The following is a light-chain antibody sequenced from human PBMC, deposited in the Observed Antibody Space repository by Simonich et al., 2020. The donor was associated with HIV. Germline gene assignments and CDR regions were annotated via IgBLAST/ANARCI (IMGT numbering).Light chain of an antibody. V-gene: IGKV1-5*03. CDR1: QSINRY. J-gene: IGKJ1*01. CDR2: KES. CDR3: QQYNNYWT. Sequence: DIQMTQSPSTLSSSVEKRFTITCPASQSINRYLSWYQQKPGKAPKLLIYKESSLQSEGTSRFSGNGSGTEFTLTISSLQPDDFATYFCQQYNNYWTFGQGTKVEI.